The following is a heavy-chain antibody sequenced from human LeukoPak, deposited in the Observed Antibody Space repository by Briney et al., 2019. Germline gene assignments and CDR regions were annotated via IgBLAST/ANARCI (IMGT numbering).Heavy chain of an antibody. J-gene: IGHJ3*02. V-gene: IGHV1-2*02. CDR2: INPNSGGT. Sequence: ASVKVSCKASGYTFTGYYMHWVRQAPGQGLEWMGWINPNSGGTNYAQKLQGRVTMTRDTSISTAYMELSRLRSDDTAVYYCAREKVVLMVYASEDAFDIWGQGTMVTVSS. CDR1: GYTFTGYY. CDR3: AREKVVLMVYASEDAFDI. D-gene: IGHD2-8*01.